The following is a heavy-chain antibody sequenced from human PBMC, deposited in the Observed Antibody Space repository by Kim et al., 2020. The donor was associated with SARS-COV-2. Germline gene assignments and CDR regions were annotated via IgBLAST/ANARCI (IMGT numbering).Heavy chain of an antibody. CDR1: GFTFSSYA. D-gene: IGHD5-12*01. V-gene: IGHV3-30*04. Sequence: GGSLRLSCAASGFTFSSYAMHWVRQAPGKGLEWVAVISYDGSNKYYADSVKGRFTISRDNSKNTLYLQMNSLRAEDTAVYYCARSYSGYDRYYYYYGMDVWGQGTTVTVSS. CDR2: ISYDGSNK. J-gene: IGHJ6*02. CDR3: ARSYSGYDRYYYYYGMDV.